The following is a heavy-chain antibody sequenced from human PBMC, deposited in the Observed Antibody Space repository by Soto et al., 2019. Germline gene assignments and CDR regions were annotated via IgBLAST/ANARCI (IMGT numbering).Heavy chain of an antibody. CDR1: GYTFTSYG. J-gene: IGHJ5*02. Sequence: ASVKVSCKASGYTFTSYGISWVRQAPGQGLEWMGWISAYNGNTNYAQKLQGRVTMTTDTSTSTAYMELRSLRSGDTAVYYCARDHYDFWSGYPSPNWFDPWGQGTLVTVSS. V-gene: IGHV1-18*04. CDR3: ARDHYDFWSGYPSPNWFDP. D-gene: IGHD3-3*01. CDR2: ISAYNGNT.